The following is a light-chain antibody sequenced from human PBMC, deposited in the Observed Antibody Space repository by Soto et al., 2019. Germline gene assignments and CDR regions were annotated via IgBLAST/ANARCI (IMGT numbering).Light chain of an antibody. CDR1: SSSFRSVT. Sequence: QSVLTQPPSASGTPGQWVTISYSRSSSSFRSVTTNWTQQVPGAAPRFFTYGGVPDPFSDSRIATSGPLAISGLQSEDEAHQFEWPWVFGGGTKLTVL. CDR2: G. V-gene: IGLV1-44*01. J-gene: IGLJ3*02. CDR3: WPWV.